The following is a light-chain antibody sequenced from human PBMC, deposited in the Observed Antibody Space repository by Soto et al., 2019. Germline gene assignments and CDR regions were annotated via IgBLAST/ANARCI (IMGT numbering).Light chain of an antibody. CDR1: QSVLYNSNNKNH. CDR2: WAS. V-gene: IGKV4-1*01. CDR3: QQHYNLPIT. Sequence: DIVLTQSPDSLAVSLGERATINCKSSQSVLYNSNNKNHLVWYQQKPGQPPKLLIYWASTREYGVPDRFSGSGSGTDFTLTISRLQAEDVAVYYCQQHYNLPITFGQGTRLEIK. J-gene: IGKJ5*01.